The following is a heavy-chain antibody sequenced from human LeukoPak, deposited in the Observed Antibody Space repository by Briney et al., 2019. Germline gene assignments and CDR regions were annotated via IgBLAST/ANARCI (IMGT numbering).Heavy chain of an antibody. D-gene: IGHD1-26*01. CDR1: GLTFSDEY. CDR3: AKDDSVGATGD. CDR2: ISNTGSFI. Sequence: GGSLRLSCAASGLTFSDEYMSWIRQAPGEGLEWVSYISNTGSFISYADSVKGRFTISRDNSKNTLYLQMNSLRAEDTAVYYCAKDDSVGATGDWGQGTLVTVSS. J-gene: IGHJ4*02. V-gene: IGHV3-11*01.